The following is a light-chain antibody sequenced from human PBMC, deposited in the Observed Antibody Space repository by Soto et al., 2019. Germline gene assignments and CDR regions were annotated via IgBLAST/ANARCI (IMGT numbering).Light chain of an antibody. CDR3: GTLDTSLNTVV. CDR2: DNN. V-gene: IGLV1-51*01. J-gene: IGLJ2*01. Sequence: QSVLTQPPSLSAAAGQKVTISCSGSTSNIGDNFVSWYQQFPGAAPKLLIYDNNKRPLGTPDRFSDSKSGTSATLVIPGLQTGDVADYYCGTLDTSLNTVVFGGGTKRTVL. CDR1: TSNIGDNF.